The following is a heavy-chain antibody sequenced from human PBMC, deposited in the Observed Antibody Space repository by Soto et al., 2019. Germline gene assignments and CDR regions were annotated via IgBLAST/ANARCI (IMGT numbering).Heavy chain of an antibody. D-gene: IGHD3-22*01. CDR2: ISGSGGST. CDR1: GFTFSSYA. CDR3: AKAPHYDSSGRWHY. Sequence: PGGSLRLSCAASGFTFSSYAMSWVRQAPGKGLEWVSAISGSGGSTYYADSVKGRFTISRDNSKNTLYLQMNSLRAEDTAVYYCAKAPHYDSSGRWHYWGQGPLVTVSS. V-gene: IGHV3-23*01. J-gene: IGHJ4*02.